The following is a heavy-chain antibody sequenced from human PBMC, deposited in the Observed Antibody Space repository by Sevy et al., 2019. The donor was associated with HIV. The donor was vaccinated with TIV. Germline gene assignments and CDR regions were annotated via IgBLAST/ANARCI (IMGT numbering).Heavy chain of an antibody. Sequence: SETLSLTCTISGGSVSSGTYHWSWIRQPPGKGLEWIGFITYSGSTKYNPSLMGRVTRSGDTSSSQFFLKLSSGTAADTAVYYCARDGNRAMFYFDQWGQGTLVTVSS. J-gene: IGHJ4*02. D-gene: IGHD5-18*01. CDR3: ARDGNRAMFYFDQ. CDR1: GGSVSSGTYH. CDR2: ITYSGST. V-gene: IGHV4-61*01.